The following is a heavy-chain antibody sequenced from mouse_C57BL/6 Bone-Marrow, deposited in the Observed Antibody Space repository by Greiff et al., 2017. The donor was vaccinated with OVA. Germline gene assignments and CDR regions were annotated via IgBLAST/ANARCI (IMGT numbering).Heavy chain of an antibody. CDR2: ISNLAYSI. CDR3: AGVLDWYFDV. D-gene: IGHD2-14*01. Sequence: EVQRVESGGGLVQPGGSLKLSCAASGFTFSDYGMAWVRQAPRKGPAWVAFISNLAYSIYSADTVTGRFTISRENAKNTLYLEMSSLRSEDTAMYYCAGVLDWYFDVWGTGTTVTVSS. V-gene: IGHV5-15*01. CDR1: GFTFSDYG. J-gene: IGHJ1*03.